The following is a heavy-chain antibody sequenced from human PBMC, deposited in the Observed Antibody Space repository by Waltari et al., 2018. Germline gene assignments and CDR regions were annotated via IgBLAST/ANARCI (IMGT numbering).Heavy chain of an antibody. Sequence: EVQLVESGGGLVQPGGSLRLSCAASGFTFSSYSMNWVRQAPGKGLEWVSYISSSSSTIYYADSVKVRVTITRDNAKNSLYLQMNSLRAEDTAVYYCARDDRGIAVAVTVYYYYGMDVWGQGTTVTVSS. CDR3: ARDDRGIAVAVTVYYYYGMDV. V-gene: IGHV3-48*01. CDR2: ISSSSSTI. D-gene: IGHD6-19*01. CDR1: GFTFSSYS. J-gene: IGHJ6*02.